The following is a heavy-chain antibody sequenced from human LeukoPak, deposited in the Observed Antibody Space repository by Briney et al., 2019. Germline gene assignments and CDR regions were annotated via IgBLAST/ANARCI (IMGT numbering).Heavy chain of an antibody. D-gene: IGHD1-26*01. CDR2: ISSSGSTI. V-gene: IGHV3-11*01. CDR3: ASNRYSGSYYTFDSFDY. CDR1: GFTFSDYY. J-gene: IGHJ4*02. Sequence: GGSLRLSCAASGFTFSDYYMSWIRQAPGEGLEWVSYISSSGSTIYYADSVKGRFTISRDNAKNSLYLQMNSLRAEDTAVYYCASNRYSGSYYTFDSFDYWGQGTLVTVSS.